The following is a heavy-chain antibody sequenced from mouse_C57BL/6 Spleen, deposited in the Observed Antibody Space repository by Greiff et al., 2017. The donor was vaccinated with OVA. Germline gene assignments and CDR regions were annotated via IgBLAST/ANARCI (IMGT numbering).Heavy chain of an antibody. CDR2: INPSTGGT. CDR3: AKRGAYYAMDY. CDR1: GYSFTGYY. J-gene: IGHJ4*01. V-gene: IGHV1-42*01. Sequence: VQLKQSGPELVKPGASVKISCKASGYSFTGYYMNWVKQSPEKSLEWIGEINPSTGGTTYNQKFKAKATLTVDKSSSTAYMQLKSLTSEDSAVYYCAKRGAYYAMDYWGQGTSVTVSS.